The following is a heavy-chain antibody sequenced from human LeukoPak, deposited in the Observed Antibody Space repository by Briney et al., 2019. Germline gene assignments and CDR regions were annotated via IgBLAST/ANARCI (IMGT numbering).Heavy chain of an antibody. CDR2: ISGSGGST. Sequence: TGGSLRLSCAASGFTFSSYGMSWVRQAPGKGLEWVSSISGSGGSTYYADSVKGRFTISRDNSKNTLYVQMISLRAEDTAVYYCARGAPFCGGDCYFDYWGQGTLVTVSS. CDR3: ARGAPFCGGDCYFDY. J-gene: IGHJ4*02. V-gene: IGHV3-23*01. CDR1: GFTFSSYG. D-gene: IGHD2-21*02.